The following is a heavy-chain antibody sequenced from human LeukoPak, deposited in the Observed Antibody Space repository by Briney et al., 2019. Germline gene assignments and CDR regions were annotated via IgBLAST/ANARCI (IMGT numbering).Heavy chain of an antibody. Sequence: PSETLSLTCTVSGGSISSYYWSWIRQPAGKGLEWIGRMYTSGNTNYNPSLKSRVTMSVDTSKNQFSLKLSSVTAADTAVYYCAREGLDTAMVPFFDNWGQGTLVTVSS. CDR3: AREGLDTAMVPFFDN. J-gene: IGHJ4*02. CDR1: GGSISSYY. CDR2: MYTSGNT. V-gene: IGHV4-4*07. D-gene: IGHD5-18*01.